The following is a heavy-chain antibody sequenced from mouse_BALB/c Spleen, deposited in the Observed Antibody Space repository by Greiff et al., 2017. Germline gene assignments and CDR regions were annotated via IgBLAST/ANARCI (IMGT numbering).Heavy chain of an antibody. CDR2: IDPENGDT. J-gene: IGHJ2*01. V-gene: IGHV14-4*02. CDR1: GFNIKDYY. D-gene: IGHD2-2*01. Sequence: EVQLVESGAELVRSGASVKLSCTASGFNIKDYYMHWVKQRPEQGLEWIGWIDPENGDTEYAPKFQGKATMTADTSSNTAYLQLSSLTSEDTAVYYCNTGLRHYFDYWGQGTTLTVSS. CDR3: NTGLRHYFDY.